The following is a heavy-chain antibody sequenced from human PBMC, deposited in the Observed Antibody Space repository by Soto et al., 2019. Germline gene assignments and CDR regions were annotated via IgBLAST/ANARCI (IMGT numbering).Heavy chain of an antibody. CDR1: GGFISRGDYY. CDR3: ASTNWAYAFDF. J-gene: IGHJ3*01. D-gene: IGHD7-27*01. CDR2: IHHSGRA. V-gene: IGHV4-30-4*01. Sequence: QVQLQESGPGLVKPSQTLSLTCTVSGGFISRGDYYWTWIRQPQGQGLEWIGYIHHSGRAYYNPSLKSRATMSVDTSENQFSLKLTSMTAADTAVYFCASTNWAYAFDFWGHGTLVTVSS.